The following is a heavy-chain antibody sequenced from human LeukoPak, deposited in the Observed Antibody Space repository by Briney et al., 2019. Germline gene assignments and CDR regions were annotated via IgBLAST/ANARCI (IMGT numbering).Heavy chain of an antibody. J-gene: IGHJ4*02. D-gene: IGHD5-12*01. CDR3: ARGDDYKSTLFDY. Sequence: SETLSLTCTVSGGSISSHYWNWIRQPPGKGLEWIGYIYYRGSTNYNPSLKSRVTISVDTSKNQFSLKLSSATATDTAMYYCARGDDYKSTLFDYWGQGTLVTVSS. CDR2: IYYRGST. CDR1: GGSISSHY. V-gene: IGHV4-59*11.